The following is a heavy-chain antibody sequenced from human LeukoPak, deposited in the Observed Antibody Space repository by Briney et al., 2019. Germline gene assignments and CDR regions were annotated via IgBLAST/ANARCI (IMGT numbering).Heavy chain of an antibody. CDR2: ISYDGSIK. J-gene: IGHJ4*02. V-gene: IGHV3-30*18. CDR3: AKEALYCSGTNCYVTFDY. CDR1: GFTLSSFG. D-gene: IGHD2-2*01. Sequence: PGRSLRLSCAASGFTLSSFGMHWVRQAPGKGLEWVATISYDGSIKYYADSVKGRFTISRDNSKNTLYLQMNSLGAEDTALYYCAKEALYCSGTNCYVTFDYWGQGTLVTVSS.